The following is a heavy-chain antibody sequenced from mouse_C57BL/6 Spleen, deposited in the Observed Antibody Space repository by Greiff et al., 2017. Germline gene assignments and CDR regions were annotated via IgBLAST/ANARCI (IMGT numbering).Heavy chain of an antibody. CDR3: ARRGYGSSYGNYFDY. V-gene: IGHV1-69*01. Sequence: QQPGAELVMPGASVKLSCKASGYTFTSYWMHWVKQRPGQGLEWIGEIDPSDSYTNYNQKFKGKSTLTVDKSSSTAYMQLSSLTSEDSAVYYCARRGYGSSYGNYFDYWGQGTTLTVSS. CDR2: IDPSDSYT. CDR1: GYTFTSYW. J-gene: IGHJ2*01. D-gene: IGHD1-1*01.